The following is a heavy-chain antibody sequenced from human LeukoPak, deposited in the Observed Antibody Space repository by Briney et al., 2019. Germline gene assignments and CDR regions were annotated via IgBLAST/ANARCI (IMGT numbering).Heavy chain of an antibody. Sequence: SETLSLTCTVSGGSISSSSYYWGWIRQPPGNGLEWIGSIYYSGSTYYNPSLKSRVTISVDTSKNQFSLKLSSVTAADTAVYYCARGGYSSSWVRSGWFDPWGQGTLVTVSS. D-gene: IGHD6-13*01. CDR2: IYYSGST. CDR3: ARGGYSSSWVRSGWFDP. CDR1: GGSISSSSYY. V-gene: IGHV4-39*07. J-gene: IGHJ5*02.